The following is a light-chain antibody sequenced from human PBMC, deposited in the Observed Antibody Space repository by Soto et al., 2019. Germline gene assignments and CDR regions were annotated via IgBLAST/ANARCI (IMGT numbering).Light chain of an antibody. J-gene: IGKJ1*01. Sequence: DIQMTQSPSTLSASVGERVTITCRASQSISSWLAWYQQKPGKDPKILIYDASSMDSGVPSRFSGSGSGTEFTLTISSLQPDDFATYYFQQYNSYPLFGQGTKVEIK. V-gene: IGKV1-5*01. CDR2: DAS. CDR1: QSISSW. CDR3: QQYNSYPL.